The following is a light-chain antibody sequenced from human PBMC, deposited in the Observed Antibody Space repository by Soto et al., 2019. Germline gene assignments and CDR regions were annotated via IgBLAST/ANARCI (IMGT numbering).Light chain of an antibody. J-gene: IGKJ4*01. CDR3: QQLNTYTPT. CDR2: AAS. Sequence: IQLTQSPCSLSASVGARVTITCRASPGIRNHLAWYQKESGKDPKILIYAASTLQSGVPSGFTGSGFGTNFNLTISRLQTEDFATYECQQLNTYTPTFGEGTKVDIK. CDR1: PGIRNH. V-gene: IGKV1-9*01.